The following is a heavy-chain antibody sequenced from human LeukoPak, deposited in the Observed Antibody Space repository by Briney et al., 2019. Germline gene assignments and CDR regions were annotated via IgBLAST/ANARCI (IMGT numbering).Heavy chain of an antibody. V-gene: IGHV4-59*01. Sequence: PSETLSLTCTVSGGSISSYYWSWIRQPPGKGLEWIGYIYYSGSTNYNPSLKSRVTISVDTSKNQFSLKLSSVTAADTAVYYCAGEGGSHGPPNYWGQGTLVTVSS. CDR1: GGSISSYY. CDR2: IYYSGST. D-gene: IGHD1-26*01. J-gene: IGHJ4*02. CDR3: AGEGGSHGPPNY.